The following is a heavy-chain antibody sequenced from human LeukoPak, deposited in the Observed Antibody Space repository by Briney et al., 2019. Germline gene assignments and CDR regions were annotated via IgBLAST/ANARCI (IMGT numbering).Heavy chain of an antibody. J-gene: IGHJ4*02. CDR2: IKSKTNGGTT. D-gene: IGHD3-10*01. CDR1: GFTFSNAW. V-gene: IGHV3-15*01. Sequence: PGGSLRLSCAASGFTFSNAWMSWVRQAPGKGLEWVGRIKSKTNGGTTDYAAPVKGRFTISRDDSKNTLYLRVNSLKTEDTAVYYCTINRVESGFAYWGQGTLVTVSS. CDR3: TINRVESGFAY.